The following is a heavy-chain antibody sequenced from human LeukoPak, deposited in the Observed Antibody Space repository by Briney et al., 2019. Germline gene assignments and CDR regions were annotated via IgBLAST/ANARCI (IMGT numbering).Heavy chain of an antibody. D-gene: IGHD6-13*01. CDR1: GFTFSSYA. V-gene: IGHV3-23*01. CDR2: ISGSGGST. J-gene: IGHJ6*02. CDR3: ARHLAAPGSDHYYYGMDV. Sequence: PGGSLRLSCAASGFTFSSYAMSWVRQAPGKGLEWVSAISGSGGSTYYADSVKGRFTISRDNSKNTLYLQMNSLRAEDTAVYYCARHLAAPGSDHYYYGMDVWGQGTTVTVSS.